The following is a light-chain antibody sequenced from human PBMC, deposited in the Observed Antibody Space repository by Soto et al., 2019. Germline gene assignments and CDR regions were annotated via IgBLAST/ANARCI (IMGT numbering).Light chain of an antibody. V-gene: IGLV2-8*01. J-gene: IGLJ1*01. CDR1: SSDVGGYSY. Sequence: QSVLTQPPSASGSPGQSVTISCTGTSSDVGGYSYVSWYQQHPGKAPKLMIYEVSKRPSGVPDRFSGSKSGNTASLTVSGLQAEGEADYYCSSYAGSNNFEVFGTGTKVTVL. CDR3: SSYAGSNNFEV. CDR2: EVS.